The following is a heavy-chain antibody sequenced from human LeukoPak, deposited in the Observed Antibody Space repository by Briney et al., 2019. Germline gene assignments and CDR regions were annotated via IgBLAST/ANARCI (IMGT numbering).Heavy chain of an antibody. CDR1: GGTFSSYA. V-gene: IGHV1-69*13. J-gene: IGHJ6*04. CDR2: IIPIFGTA. Sequence: SVQVSCKASGGTFSSYAISWVRQAPGQGLEWMGGIIPIFGTANYAQKFQGRVTITADESTSTAYMELSSLRSEDTAVYYCARVAYYYGSGSYYKNYYYYYGMDVWGKGTTVTVSS. D-gene: IGHD3-10*01. CDR3: ARVAYYYGSGSYYKNYYYYYGMDV.